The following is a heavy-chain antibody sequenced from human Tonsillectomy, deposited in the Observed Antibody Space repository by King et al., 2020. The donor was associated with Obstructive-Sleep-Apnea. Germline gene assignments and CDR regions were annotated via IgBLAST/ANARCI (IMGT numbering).Heavy chain of an antibody. CDR2: ISWDGGST. J-gene: IGHJ4*02. V-gene: IGHV3-43D*03. Sequence: VQLVESGGVVVQPGGSLRLSCAASGFTFDDYAMHWVRQAPGKGLEWVSLISWDGGSTYYADSVKGRFTISRDNSKNSLYLQMNSLRAEDTALYYCAKAFPVAGTFGNAGVDYWGQGTLVTVSS. D-gene: IGHD6-19*01. CDR3: AKAFPVAGTFGNAGVDY. CDR1: GFTFDDYA.